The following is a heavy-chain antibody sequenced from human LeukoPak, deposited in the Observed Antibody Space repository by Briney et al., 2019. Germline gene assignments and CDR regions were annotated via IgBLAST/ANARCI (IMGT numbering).Heavy chain of an antibody. V-gene: IGHV4-38-2*02. CDR1: GYTITTGHY. CDR2: IYHGETT. Sequence: SETLSLTCTVSGYTITTGHYWGWIRQPPGRGLEWIGSIYHGETTYYNPSLKTRLTISLDTSKNQFSLKLSSVTAADTAVYYCASNWSDFDYWGQGILVTVSS. D-gene: IGHD1-1*01. J-gene: IGHJ4*02. CDR3: ASNWSDFDY.